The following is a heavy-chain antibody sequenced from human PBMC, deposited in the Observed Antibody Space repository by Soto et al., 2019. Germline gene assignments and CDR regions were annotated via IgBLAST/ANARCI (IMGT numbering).Heavy chain of an antibody. J-gene: IGHJ4*02. CDR1: GFTFRSFS. Sequence: GGSLRLSCAASGFTFRSFSMHWVRQAPGKGLEWVALISYDGSNKFYAASVQGRFTISRDDSKNTLYLQVNSLRAEDTAVYYCARTTAVAGTPEFDYWGQGTLVTVS. V-gene: IGHV3-30-3*01. D-gene: IGHD6-19*01. CDR2: ISYDGSNK. CDR3: ARTTAVAGTPEFDY.